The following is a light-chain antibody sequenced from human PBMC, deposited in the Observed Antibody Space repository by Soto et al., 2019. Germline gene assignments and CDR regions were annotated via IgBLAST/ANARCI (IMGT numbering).Light chain of an antibody. CDR3: QQYRSSGT. CDR2: GAS. J-gene: IGKJ1*01. Sequence: VLTQSPGTLSLSAGERATLSCSASQSVINNYLAWYQQKPGQAPRLLIYGASNMATGIPDRFSGSGSGTDFTLTISRLEPDDFAVYYCQQYRSSGTFGQGTKVDIK. V-gene: IGKV3-20*01. CDR1: QSVINNY.